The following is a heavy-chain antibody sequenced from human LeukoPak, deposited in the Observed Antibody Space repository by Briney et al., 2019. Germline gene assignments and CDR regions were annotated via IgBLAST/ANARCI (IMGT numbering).Heavy chain of an antibody. Sequence: SETLSLTCAVYGGSFSGYYWSWIRQPPGKGLEWIGEINHSGSTDYNPSLKSRVTISVDTSKNQFSLKLSSVTAADTAVYYCARVGYCSSTSCYGYYYYYMDVWGKGTTVTVSS. J-gene: IGHJ6*03. CDR3: ARVGYCSSTSCYGYYYYYMDV. CDR1: GGSFSGYY. V-gene: IGHV4-34*01. D-gene: IGHD2-2*03. CDR2: INHSGST.